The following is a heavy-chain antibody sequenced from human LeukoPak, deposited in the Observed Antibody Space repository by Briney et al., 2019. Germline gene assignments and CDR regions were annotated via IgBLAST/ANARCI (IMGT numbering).Heavy chain of an antibody. CDR3: ARNNFGDFDFNYYMDV. CDR2: ISVYNGNT. Sequence: GASVKVSCKASGYSLSNYDISWVRQAPGQGLEWMGWISVYNGNTKYAQKVQGRVTMTTDTSTSTAYLELRSLTSDDTAVYFCARNNFGDFDFNYYMDVWGKGTSVTVSS. D-gene: IGHD4-17*01. V-gene: IGHV1-18*01. J-gene: IGHJ6*03. CDR1: GYSLSNYD.